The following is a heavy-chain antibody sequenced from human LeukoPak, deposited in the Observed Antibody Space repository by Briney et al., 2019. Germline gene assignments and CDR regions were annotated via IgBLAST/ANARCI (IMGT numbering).Heavy chain of an antibody. D-gene: IGHD3-3*01. Sequence: SETLSLTCTVSDDSITIYYWSWIRQPPGKGLEWIGEINHSGSTNYNPSLKSRVTISVDTSKNQFSLKLSSVTAADTAVYYCARGFFARRITIFGVAKGGDYYYYYMDVWGKGTTVTVSS. CDR1: DDSITIYY. J-gene: IGHJ6*03. CDR2: INHSGST. CDR3: ARGFFARRITIFGVAKGGDYYYYYMDV. V-gene: IGHV4-34*01.